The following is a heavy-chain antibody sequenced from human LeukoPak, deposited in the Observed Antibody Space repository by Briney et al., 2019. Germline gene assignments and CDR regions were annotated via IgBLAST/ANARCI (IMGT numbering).Heavy chain of an antibody. V-gene: IGHV4-4*02. CDR3: ASHYYGSGFD. CDR1: GGSISSRNW. Sequence: PSGTLSLTCDVSGGSISSRNWWNWVRQPPGKGLEWVGGIYHSGSTNYNPSLKSRVTISEDKSKNQFSLKLSSVTAADTAVYYCASHYYGSGFDWGQGTLVTVSS. J-gene: IGHJ4*02. CDR2: IYHSGST. D-gene: IGHD3-10*01.